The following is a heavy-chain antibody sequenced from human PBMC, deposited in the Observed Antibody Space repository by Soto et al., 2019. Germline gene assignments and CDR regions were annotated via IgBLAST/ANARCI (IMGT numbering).Heavy chain of an antibody. Sequence: PVESLKISCKVSGYSFTSYWIGWLRQMPVKGLEWMGIIYPGDSDTRYSPSFQGQVTISADKSISTAYLQWSSLKASDTAMYYCARHSSSGYLDAFDIWGQGTMVTVSS. V-gene: IGHV5-51*01. CDR3: ARHSSSGYLDAFDI. J-gene: IGHJ3*02. D-gene: IGHD3-22*01. CDR1: GYSFTSYW. CDR2: IYPGDSDT.